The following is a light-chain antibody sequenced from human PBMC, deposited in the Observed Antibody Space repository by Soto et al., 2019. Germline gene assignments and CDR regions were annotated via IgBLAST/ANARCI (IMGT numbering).Light chain of an antibody. CDR1: QSVSSY. J-gene: IGKJ4*02. CDR3: QQRSNWPPLT. V-gene: IGKV3-11*01. Sequence: EIVLTQSPATLSLSPGERATLSCRASQSVSSYLAWYQQKPGQAPRPLIYDASDRATGIPARFSGSGCGTDFTLTISSLEPEDFAVYYCQQRSNWPPLTFGGGTKVEIK. CDR2: DAS.